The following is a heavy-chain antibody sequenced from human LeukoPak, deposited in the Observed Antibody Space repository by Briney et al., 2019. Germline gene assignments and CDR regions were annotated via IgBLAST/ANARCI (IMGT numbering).Heavy chain of an antibody. Sequence: PGGSLRLSCAASGFTFSSYWMSWVRQAPGKGLEWVANIKQDGSEKYYVDSVKGRFTISRDNAKNSLYLQMNSLRAEDTAVYYCAKEMGGITMIVRYLSAFDIWGQGTMVTVSS. CDR3: AKEMGGITMIVRYLSAFDI. CDR2: IKQDGSEK. CDR1: GFTFSSYW. V-gene: IGHV3-7*03. D-gene: IGHD3-22*01. J-gene: IGHJ3*02.